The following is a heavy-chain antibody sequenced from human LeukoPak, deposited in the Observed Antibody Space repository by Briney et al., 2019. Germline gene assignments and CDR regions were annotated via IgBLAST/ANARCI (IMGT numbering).Heavy chain of an antibody. CDR1: GGSLSGYY. V-gene: IGHV4-34*01. Sequence: SETLSLTCAVYGGSLSGYYWSWIRQPPGKGLEWIGEINHSGSTNYNPSLKSRVTISVDTSKNQFSLKLSSVTAADTAVYYCARVDPVHDDAFDIWGQGTMVTVSS. CDR3: ARVDPVHDDAFDI. D-gene: IGHD1-14*01. CDR2: INHSGST. J-gene: IGHJ3*02.